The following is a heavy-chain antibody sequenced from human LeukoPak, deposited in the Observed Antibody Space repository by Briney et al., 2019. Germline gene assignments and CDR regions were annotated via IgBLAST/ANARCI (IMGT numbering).Heavy chain of an antibody. CDR1: GFTFSSYS. Sequence: GGSLRLSCAASGFTFSSYSMIWVRQPPGKGLEWVSSISSSSHIYYADSVKGRFTISRDNAKHSLYLQMNSLRAEDTAVYYCWGFVDYYDSNGYYPPTFDYWGQGTLVTVSS. D-gene: IGHD3-22*01. CDR3: WGFVDYYDSNGYYPPTFDY. CDR2: ISSSSHI. V-gene: IGHV3-21*01. J-gene: IGHJ4*02.